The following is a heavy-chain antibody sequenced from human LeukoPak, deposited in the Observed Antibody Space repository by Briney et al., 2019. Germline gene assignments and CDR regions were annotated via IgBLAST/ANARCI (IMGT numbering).Heavy chain of an antibody. D-gene: IGHD3-22*01. CDR3: AKAGVVVVTLYYFDY. CDR1: GFTFSDFT. V-gene: IGHV3-73*01. J-gene: IGHJ4*02. Sequence: GGSLRLSCVASGFTFSDFTMHWVRQASGKGLEWVGRIRDKAASYATVYAASMKGRFTISRDDSKNTVYLQMNSLRAEDTAVYYCAKAGVVVVTLYYFDYWGQGTLVTVSS. CDR2: IRDKAASYAT.